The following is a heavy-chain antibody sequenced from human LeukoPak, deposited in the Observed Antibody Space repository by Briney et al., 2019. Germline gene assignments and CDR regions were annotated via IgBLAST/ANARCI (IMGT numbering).Heavy chain of an antibody. CDR3: AREIGGILVFDY. D-gene: IGHD5-18*01. Sequence: ASVTLSCTASGYTFTSYYMHWVRQAPGQGLEWMGWINPNSGDSHHAQTFQGRVTMTRDTSMSTAYMELSRLRSDDTAVYYCAREIGGILVFDYWGQGTLVTVSA. J-gene: IGHJ4*02. CDR2: INPNSGDS. CDR1: GYTFTSYY. V-gene: IGHV1-2*02.